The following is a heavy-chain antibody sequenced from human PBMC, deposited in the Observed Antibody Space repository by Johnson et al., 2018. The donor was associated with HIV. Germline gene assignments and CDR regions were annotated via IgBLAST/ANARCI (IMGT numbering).Heavy chain of an antibody. CDR2: IYSGGST. CDR1: GFTVSSNY. D-gene: IGHD3-22*01. V-gene: IGHV3-66*01. J-gene: IGHJ3*02. Sequence: VQLLESGGGLVQPGGSLRLSCAASGFTVSSNYMSWVRQAPGKGLEWVSVIYSGGSTYYADSVKGRFTISRDNSKNTLYLQMNSLRAEDTAVYYCARDPYDSSGYQWGHGAFDIWGQGTMVTVSS. CDR3: ARDPYDSSGYQWGHGAFDI.